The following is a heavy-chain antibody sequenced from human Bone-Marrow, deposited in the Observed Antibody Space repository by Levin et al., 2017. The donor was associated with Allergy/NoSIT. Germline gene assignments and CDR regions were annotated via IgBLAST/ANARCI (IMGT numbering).Heavy chain of an antibody. Sequence: SGPTLVKPTETLTLTCTVSGFSLSNARMGVSWIRQPPGKALEWLAHIFSNDEKSYSTSLKSRLTISKDTSKSQVVLTMTNMDPVDTATYYCARIRVRYDFWSGFAYYYYMDVWGKGTTVTVSS. J-gene: IGHJ6*03. CDR1: GFSLSNARMG. CDR2: IFSNDEK. CDR3: ARIRVRYDFWSGFAYYYYMDV. D-gene: IGHD3-3*01. V-gene: IGHV2-26*01.